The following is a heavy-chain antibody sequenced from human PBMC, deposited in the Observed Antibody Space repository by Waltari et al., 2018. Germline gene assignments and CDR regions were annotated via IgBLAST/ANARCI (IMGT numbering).Heavy chain of an antibody. Sequence: EVQLLEAGGDLVQPGGSLRLSCAASGFTFSDYWMHWVRQVPGQGLVWVSRINGDGYGITYSGSVQGRFTISRDNTKNTVYLQMNSLRPEDTAVYYCVRDQWFAFDIWGQGTMVTVSS. J-gene: IGHJ3*02. CDR2: INGDGYGI. CDR3: VRDQWFAFDI. D-gene: IGHD3-22*01. V-gene: IGHV3-74*01. CDR1: GFTFSDYW.